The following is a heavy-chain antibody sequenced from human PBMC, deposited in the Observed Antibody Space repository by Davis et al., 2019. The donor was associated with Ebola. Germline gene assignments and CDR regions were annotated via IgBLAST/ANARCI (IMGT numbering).Heavy chain of an antibody. D-gene: IGHD6-13*01. V-gene: IGHV3-23*01. CDR2: ISGSGATT. CDR3: ARGGGRQQLVPRFDY. Sequence: GGSLRLSCAASGFTFSNYAMSWVRQAPGKGLEWVSGISGSGATTYYADSVKGRFTISRDNSKNTLYLQMNSPRAEDTAVYYCARGGGRQQLVPRFDYWGQGTLVTVSS. CDR1: GFTFSNYA. J-gene: IGHJ4*02.